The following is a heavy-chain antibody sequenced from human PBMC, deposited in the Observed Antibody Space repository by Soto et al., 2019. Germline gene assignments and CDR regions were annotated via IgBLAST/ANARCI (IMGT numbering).Heavy chain of an antibody. V-gene: IGHV3-30*18. CDR3: AKDPFFCYDILNGTYFEY. Sequence: PSGSPRLSCAASGLSFSSYAMHWVRQGPGKGLEWVAFISYDGTTQYYADSVKGRFTISRDNSENTLYLQMNSLRAEDTAVYYCAKDPFFCYDILNGTYFEYWGQGTWVNVSS. CDR2: ISYDGTTQ. CDR1: GLSFSSYA. J-gene: IGHJ4*02. D-gene: IGHD3-9*01.